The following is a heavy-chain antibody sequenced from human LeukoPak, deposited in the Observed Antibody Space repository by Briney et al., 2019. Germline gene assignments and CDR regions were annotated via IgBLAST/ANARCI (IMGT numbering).Heavy chain of an antibody. CDR2: INPNSGGT. CDR3: ARDLVSGSYWGYFDY. V-gene: IGHV1-2*02. D-gene: IGHD1-26*01. CDR1: GYTFTGYY. Sequence: WASVKVSCKASGYTFTGYYMHWVRQAPGQGLEWMGWINPNSGGTNYAQKFQGRVTMTRDTSISTAYMELSRLRSDDTAVYYCARDLVSGSYWGYFDYWGQGTLVTGSS. J-gene: IGHJ4*02.